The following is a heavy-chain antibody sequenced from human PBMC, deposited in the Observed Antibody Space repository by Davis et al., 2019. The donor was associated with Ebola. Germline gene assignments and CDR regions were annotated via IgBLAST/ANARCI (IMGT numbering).Heavy chain of an antibody. V-gene: IGHV3-23*01. CDR2: ISTLESST. CDR3: AKRGQQWRPEDY. CDR1: GFTFNNFA. Sequence: GESLKISCAASGFTFNNFAMTWVRQAPGKGLEWVSTISTLESSTYYADSVKGRFTISRDNSKNTLYLQMSSLRAEDTAVYYCAKRGQQWRPEDYWGQGTLVTVSS. J-gene: IGHJ4*02. D-gene: IGHD6-19*01.